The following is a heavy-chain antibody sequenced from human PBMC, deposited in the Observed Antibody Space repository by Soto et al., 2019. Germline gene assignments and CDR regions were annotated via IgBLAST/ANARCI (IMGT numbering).Heavy chain of an antibody. J-gene: IGHJ4*02. D-gene: IGHD5-12*01. CDR3: ARHRSDARYERSLAY. V-gene: IGHV4-39*01. CDR1: GTSISNNDYW. CDR2: IYYSGST. Sequence: QLHLQESGPGLVKPSDTLSLTCTVSGTSISNNDYWWGWIRQSPGKGLEWIGSIYYSGSTYYNPSLKSRVTIYVAPSKNQFFLNLSSVTAADAAVYYCARHRSDARYERSLAYWGQGTLVTVAS.